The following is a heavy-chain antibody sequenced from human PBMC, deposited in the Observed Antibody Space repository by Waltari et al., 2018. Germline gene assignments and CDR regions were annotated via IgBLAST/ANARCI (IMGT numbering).Heavy chain of an antibody. CDR3: ARGGISRVFGY. CDR1: GGTLSGFY. D-gene: IGHD2-2*01. J-gene: IGHJ4*02. CDR2: VNYTGSA. Sequence: QVQLQQWGAGLLKPSETLSLTCAVSGGTLSGFYWGWCRQRPGKALEWIGQVNYTGSATYNPSLKSRVAISLDTSKNQFSLELNSVSAADTAMYFCARGGISRVFGYWGQGTLVTVSS. V-gene: IGHV4-34*02.